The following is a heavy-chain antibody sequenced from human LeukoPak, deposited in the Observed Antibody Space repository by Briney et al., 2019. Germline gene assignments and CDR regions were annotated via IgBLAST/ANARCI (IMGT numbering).Heavy chain of an antibody. D-gene: IGHD3-3*01. CDR3: ASITIFGVVNIAHMDV. CDR1: GFTFSSYS. Sequence: PGGSLRLSCAASGFTFSSYSMNWVRQAPGKGLEWVSSISSSSSYIYYADSVKGRFAISRDNAKNSLYLQMNSLRAEDTAVYYCASITIFGVVNIAHMDVWGKGTTVTVPS. V-gene: IGHV3-21*01. J-gene: IGHJ6*03. CDR2: ISSSSSYI.